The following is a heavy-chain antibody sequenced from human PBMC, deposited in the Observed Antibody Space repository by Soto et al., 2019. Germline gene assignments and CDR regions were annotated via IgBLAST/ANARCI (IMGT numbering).Heavy chain of an antibody. CDR2: ISLYSDGT. D-gene: IGHD2-2*01. J-gene: IGHJ5*02. V-gene: IGHV1-18*01. CDR1: GGTFSSYG. CDR3: ARVVPGAEAWFGP. Sequence: ASVKVSCKASGGTFSSYGITWVRQAPGQPLEWLGWISLYSDGTNYAQKLQGRVSMNTDTSTTTAYMELRSLRSDDTAVYYCARVVPGAEAWFGPWGQGTLVTVSS.